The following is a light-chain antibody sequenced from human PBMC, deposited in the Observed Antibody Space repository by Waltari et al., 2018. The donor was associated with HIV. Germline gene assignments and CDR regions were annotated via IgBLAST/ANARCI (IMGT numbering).Light chain of an antibody. Sequence: AIQLTQSPSSLSASLGDRVTITCRASQAISTDLAWDQQKPVKPPKLLIYDASLWQRGVQPRFTGSGSGTDFTLTINSLQPEDFATDYCQQFKSLPLTFAGGTKVE. CDR1: QAISTD. V-gene: IGKV1-13*02. J-gene: IGKJ4*01. CDR2: DAS. CDR3: QQFKSLPLT.